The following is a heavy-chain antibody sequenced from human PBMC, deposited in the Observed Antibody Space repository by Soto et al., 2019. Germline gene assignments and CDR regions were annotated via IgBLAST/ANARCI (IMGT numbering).Heavy chain of an antibody. D-gene: IGHD4-17*01. CDR3: AREAATVVTTRGGEAFDI. V-gene: IGHV4-4*02. CDR2: IYHSGST. CDR1: GGSISSSNW. J-gene: IGHJ3*02. Sequence: PSETLSLTCAVSGGSISSSNWWSWVRQPPGKGLEWIGEIYHSGSTNYNPSLKSRVTISVDKSKNQFSLKLSSVTAADTAVYYCAREAATVVTTRGGEAFDIWGRGTMVTVSS.